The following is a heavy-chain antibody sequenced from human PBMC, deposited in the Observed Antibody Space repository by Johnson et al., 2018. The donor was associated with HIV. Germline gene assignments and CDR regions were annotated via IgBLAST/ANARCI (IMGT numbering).Heavy chain of an antibody. CDR3: ARGGGAYCGGDCLRTFDI. Sequence: VQLVESGGDLVKPGGSLRLSCAASGLTISDNYMSWVRQAPGKGLEWVAVLYSGGDIYYADSVKGRFIIPRDNSKSTLYLQLNSLSGEDTGIYYCARGGGAYCGGDCLRTFDIWGQGTMVTVSP. CDR2: LYSGGDI. V-gene: IGHV3-66*01. J-gene: IGHJ3*02. D-gene: IGHD2-21*02. CDR1: GLTISDNY.